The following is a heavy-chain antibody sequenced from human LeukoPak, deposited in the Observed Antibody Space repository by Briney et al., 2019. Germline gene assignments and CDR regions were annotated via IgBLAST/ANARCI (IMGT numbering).Heavy chain of an antibody. J-gene: IGHJ4*02. D-gene: IGHD6-13*01. CDR2: INPNSGGT. CDR3: ARDLVSSSWYFDY. Sequence: ASVKVSCKASGYTFTGYYMHWVRQAPGQGLEWMGWINPNSGGTNYAQKFQGRVTMTRDTSISTAYMELSRLRSEDTAVYYCARDLVSSSWYFDYWGQGTLVTVSS. V-gene: IGHV1-2*02. CDR1: GYTFTGYY.